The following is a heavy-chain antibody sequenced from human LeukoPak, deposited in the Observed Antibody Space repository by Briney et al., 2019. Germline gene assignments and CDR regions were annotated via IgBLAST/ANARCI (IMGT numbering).Heavy chain of an antibody. J-gene: IGHJ3*02. CDR3: AREGRKDAFDI. CDR1: GFSFSSYE. V-gene: IGHV3-48*03. CDR2: ISTSGSTK. Sequence: GGSLRLSCAASGFSFSSYEMNWVRQAPGKGLEWVSYISTSGSTKHYADSVKGRVTISRDNSKNSLYLQMNSLRVEDTAVYYCAREGRKDAFDIWGQGTMVTVSS.